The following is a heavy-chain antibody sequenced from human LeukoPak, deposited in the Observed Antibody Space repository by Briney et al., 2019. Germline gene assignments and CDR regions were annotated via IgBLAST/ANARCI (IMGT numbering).Heavy chain of an antibody. CDR1: GGTFSSYA. Sequence: SVKVSCKASGGTFSSYAISWVRQAPGQGLEWMGGIIPIFGTANYAQKFQGRVTITADESTSTAYMELSSLRSEDTAVYYCARRLGGYYGMDVWGQGTTVTVSS. CDR2: IIPIFGTA. CDR3: ARRLGGYYGMDV. J-gene: IGHJ6*02. V-gene: IGHV1-69*13.